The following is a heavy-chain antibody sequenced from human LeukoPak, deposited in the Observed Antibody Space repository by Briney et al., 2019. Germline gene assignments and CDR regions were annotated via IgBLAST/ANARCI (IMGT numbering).Heavy chain of an antibody. J-gene: IGHJ4*01. D-gene: IGHD2-21*01. V-gene: IGHV4-34*12. Sequence: SETLSLTCTVSGGSISSYYWSWIRQPPGRGLEWIGEIIDSGSTNYNPSLKSRVIISVDTSKNQFSLRVTSFTAADTAVYYCARRVRDCDADCSWYFDSWGRGGLVTVSS. CDR3: ARRVRDCDADCSWYFDS. CDR2: IIDSGST. CDR1: GGSISSYY.